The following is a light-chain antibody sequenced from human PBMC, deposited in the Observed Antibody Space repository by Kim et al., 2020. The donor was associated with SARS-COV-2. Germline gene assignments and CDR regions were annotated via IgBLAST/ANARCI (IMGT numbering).Light chain of an antibody. J-gene: IGLJ1*01. CDR1: SSDVGGYNY. V-gene: IGLV2-14*01. CDR2: DVS. Sequence: QSALTQPASVSGSPGQSITISCTGTSSDVGGYNYVSWYQQHPGKAPKLMIYDVSKRRSGVSNRFSGSKSGNTASLTISGLQAEDEADYYCSSYTSRSTGVFGTGTKVTVL. CDR3: SSYTSRSTGV.